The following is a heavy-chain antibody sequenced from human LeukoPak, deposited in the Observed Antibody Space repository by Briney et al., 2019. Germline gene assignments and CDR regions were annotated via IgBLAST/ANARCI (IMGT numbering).Heavy chain of an antibody. V-gene: IGHV4-39*01. CDR2: IYYSGST. J-gene: IGHJ5*01. CDR3: AKRIIEARENGDSNWLDP. Sequence: PSETLSLTCTVSGGSISSSSYYWGWIRQPPGKGLEWIGSIYYSGSTNYNPSLKSRVIISRDTSKNQFSLELTSVTAADTAIYYCAKRIIEARENGDSNWLDPWGQGTLVTVSS. D-gene: IGHD4-17*01. CDR1: GGSISSSSYY.